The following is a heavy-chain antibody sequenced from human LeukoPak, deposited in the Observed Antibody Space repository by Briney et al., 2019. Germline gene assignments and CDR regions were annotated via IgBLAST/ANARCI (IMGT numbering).Heavy chain of an antibody. Sequence: GGSLRLSCTASGFTFDDFAMSWVRQTPGKGLEWVSGINWNGGSTHYADSVKGRFTISRDNTKHSLHLQMNSLRAEVTALYYCARVRGATVAGTSDYFDYWGQGTLVTVPS. CDR2: INWNGGST. CDR1: GFTFDDFA. D-gene: IGHD6-19*01. J-gene: IGHJ4*02. V-gene: IGHV3-20*04. CDR3: ARVRGATVAGTSDYFDY.